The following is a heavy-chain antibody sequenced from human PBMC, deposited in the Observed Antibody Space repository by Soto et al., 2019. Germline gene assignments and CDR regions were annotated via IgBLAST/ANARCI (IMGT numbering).Heavy chain of an antibody. CDR3: ARGSIAAPDGLDFDL. Sequence: GASVKVSCKASGYTFTSYGISWVRQAPGRGLEWMGWISAYNGNTNYAQKLQGRVTMTTDTSTSTAYMELRSLRSDDTAVYYCARGSIAAPDGLDFDLWGRGTLVTVSS. J-gene: IGHJ2*01. V-gene: IGHV1-18*01. CDR1: GYTFTSYG. CDR2: ISAYNGNT. D-gene: IGHD6-6*01.